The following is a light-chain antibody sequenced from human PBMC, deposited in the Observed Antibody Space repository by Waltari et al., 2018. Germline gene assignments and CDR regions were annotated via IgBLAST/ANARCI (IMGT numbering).Light chain of an antibody. J-gene: IGLJ1*01. CDR2: EDN. Sequence: QSALAQPASVSGSPGQSITISCTGTSSDVGGYNLVSWYQQQPGQAPKLIISEDNKRPSGVSNRFSGSKSDNTASLTISGLQAEDEADYYCCSYAGSTIFYVFGSGTKVTVL. V-gene: IGLV2-23*01. CDR1: SSDVGGYNL. CDR3: CSYAGSTIFYV.